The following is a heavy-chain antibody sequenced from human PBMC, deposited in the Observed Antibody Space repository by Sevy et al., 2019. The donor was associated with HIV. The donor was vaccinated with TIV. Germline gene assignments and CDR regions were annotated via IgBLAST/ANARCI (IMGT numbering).Heavy chain of an antibody. J-gene: IGHJ5*02. CDR3: ARDLGAECGDDCFSGWFDP. CDR1: GFTVTSNY. D-gene: IGHD2-21*02. CDR2: VYGGGTT. V-gene: IGHV3-66*02. Sequence: GGSLRLSCAASGFTVTSNYMTWVRQAPGKGLEWVSIVYGGGTTFYADSVKGRFTISRDISKNILHLQMDSLRPEDTAVYYCARDLGAECGDDCFSGWFDPWGQGTLVTVSS.